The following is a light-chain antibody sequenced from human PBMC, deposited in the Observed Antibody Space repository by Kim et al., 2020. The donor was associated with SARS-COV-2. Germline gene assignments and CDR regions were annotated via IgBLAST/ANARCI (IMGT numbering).Light chain of an antibody. CDR1: SSNIGNNV. Sequence: RQRVTISCSGTSSNIGNNVVHWYQQLPGKPPKLLIYHDDLLPSGVPDRFSGSKSGTSASLAISGLQSEDAADYYCATWDDRLSAYVFGTGTKVTVL. J-gene: IGLJ1*01. V-gene: IGLV1-36*01. CDR2: HDD. CDR3: ATWDDRLSAYV.